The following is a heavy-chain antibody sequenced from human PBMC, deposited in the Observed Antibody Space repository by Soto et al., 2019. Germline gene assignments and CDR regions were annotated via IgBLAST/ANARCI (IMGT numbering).Heavy chain of an antibody. V-gene: IGHV1-18*04. CDR3: ARDYYDSSGYYYFDY. Sequence: ASVKVSCKASGYTFTSYGISWVRQAPGQGLEWMGWISAYNGNTNYAQKLQGRVTMTTDTSTSTAYMELRSLRSDDTAVYYCARDYYDSSGYYYFDYWGQGSLVTVSS. CDR2: ISAYNGNT. J-gene: IGHJ4*02. D-gene: IGHD3-22*01. CDR1: GYTFTSYG.